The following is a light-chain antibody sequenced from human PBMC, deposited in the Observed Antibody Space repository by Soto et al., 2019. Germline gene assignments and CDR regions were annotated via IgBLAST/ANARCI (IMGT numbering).Light chain of an antibody. Sequence: DIQMTQSPSTLSASVGDRVTITCRASQSISSWLAWYQQKPGKAPNLLIYEASRLESAVPSRFSGSASGTEFTLTINSLRPDDFATYFCQQYSSSPETFGQGTKV. J-gene: IGKJ1*01. V-gene: IGKV1-5*03. CDR3: QQYSSSPET. CDR1: QSISSW. CDR2: EAS.